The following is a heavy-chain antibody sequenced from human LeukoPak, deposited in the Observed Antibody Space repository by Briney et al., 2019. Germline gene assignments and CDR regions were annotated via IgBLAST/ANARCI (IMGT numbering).Heavy chain of an antibody. J-gene: IGHJ3*02. CDR3: ARASRYSYGFGYAFDI. V-gene: IGHV1-18*01. Sequence: ASVKVSCKASGYTFTSYGISWVRQAPGQGLEWMGWISAYNGNTNYAQKLQGRVTMTTDTSTSTAYMELRSLRSDDTAVYYCARASRYSYGFGYAFDIWGQGTMVTVSS. D-gene: IGHD5-18*01. CDR2: ISAYNGNT. CDR1: GYTFTSYG.